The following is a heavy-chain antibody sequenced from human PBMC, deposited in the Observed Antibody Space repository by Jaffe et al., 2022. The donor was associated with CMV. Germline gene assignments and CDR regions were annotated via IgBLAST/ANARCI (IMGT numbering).Heavy chain of an antibody. V-gene: IGHV2-70*01. CDR1: GFSLSTSGMC. D-gene: IGHD3-22*01. CDR3: ARIPSYYDSSGPAPYYYYYGMDV. J-gene: IGHJ6*02. Sequence: QVTLRESGPALVKPTQTLTLTCTFSGFSLSTSGMCVSWIRQPPGKALEWLALIDWDDDKYYSTSLKTRLTISKDTSKNQVVLTMTNMDPVDTATYYCARIPSYYDSSGPAPYYYYYGMDVWGQGTTVTVSS. CDR2: IDWDDDK.